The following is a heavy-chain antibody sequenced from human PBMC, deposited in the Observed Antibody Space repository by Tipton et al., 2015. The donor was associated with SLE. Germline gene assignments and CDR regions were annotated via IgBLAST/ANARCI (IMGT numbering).Heavy chain of an antibody. CDR2: VSISGNT. V-gene: IGHV4-4*07. Sequence: TLSLTCTVSGDSFSSYYWSWIRQPAGKGLGWIGRVSISGNTNYNPSLKSRVTMSLDTSKNQFSLKLSSVTAADTAVYYCARGGCSGGSCLDYWGQGTLVTVSS. CDR1: GDSFSSYY. J-gene: IGHJ4*02. D-gene: IGHD2-15*01. CDR3: ARGGCSGGSCLDY.